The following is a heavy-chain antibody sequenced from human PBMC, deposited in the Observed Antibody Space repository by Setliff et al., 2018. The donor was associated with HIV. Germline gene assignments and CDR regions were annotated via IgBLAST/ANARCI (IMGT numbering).Heavy chain of an antibody. D-gene: IGHD2-2*01. J-gene: IGHJ5*02. CDR2: INHSEST. V-gene: IGHV4-34*01. Sequence: SETLSLTCAVYGGSFSGYYWSWIRQSPGKGLEWIGEINHSESTNYNPSVKRRVTISIDTSKNQISLKLSSVTAADTAVYYCTRVPGGEAIPAAELQTWGQGTLVTVSS. CDR1: GGSFSGYY. CDR3: TRVPGGEAIPAAELQT.